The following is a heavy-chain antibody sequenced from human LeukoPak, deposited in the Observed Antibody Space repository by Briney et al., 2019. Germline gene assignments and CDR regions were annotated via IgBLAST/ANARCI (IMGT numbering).Heavy chain of an antibody. Sequence: GGSLRLSCAASGFTFSSYAMNWVRQAPGKGLEWVALISYDGSNKNYADSVKGRFTISRDNARSSLYLQMNSLRVEDTAIYYCAREQGWTSDYYGMDVWGHGTTVTVSS. CDR3: AREQGWTSDYYGMDV. CDR2: ISYDGSNK. CDR1: GFTFSSYA. D-gene: IGHD6-19*01. V-gene: IGHV3-30-3*01. J-gene: IGHJ6*02.